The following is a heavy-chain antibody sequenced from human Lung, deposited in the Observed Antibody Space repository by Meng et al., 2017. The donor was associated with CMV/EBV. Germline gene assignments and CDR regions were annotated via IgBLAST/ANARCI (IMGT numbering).Heavy chain of an antibody. CDR2: IRHDGTNK. CDR3: AKDLLLFGGANAYFDY. Sequence: GGSXRLXXAASGFTFDNYGMHWVRQTPGKGLEWVAFIRHDGTNKYYGDSVKGRFTISRDNSKNTVYLQMNSLRPEETAIYYCAKDLLLFGGANAYFDYLGQGXLVTVSS. CDR1: GFTFDNYG. V-gene: IGHV3-30*02. J-gene: IGHJ4*02. D-gene: IGHD3-16*01.